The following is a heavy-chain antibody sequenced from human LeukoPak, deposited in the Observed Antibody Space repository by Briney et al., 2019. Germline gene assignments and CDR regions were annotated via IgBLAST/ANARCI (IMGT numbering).Heavy chain of an antibody. CDR1: GGSISSYY. V-gene: IGHV4-59*05. Sequence: SETLSLTCTVSGGSISSYYWSWIRQPPGKGLEWIGSIYYSGSTYYNPSLKSRVTISVDTSKNQFSLKLSSVTAADTAVYYCASPPRYCSSTSCYSAFDIWGQGTMVTVSS. D-gene: IGHD2-2*02. CDR3: ASPPRYCSSTSCYSAFDI. J-gene: IGHJ3*02. CDR2: IYYSGST.